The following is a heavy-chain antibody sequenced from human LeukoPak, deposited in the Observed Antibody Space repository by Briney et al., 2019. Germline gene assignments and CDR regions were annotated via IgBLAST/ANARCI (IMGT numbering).Heavy chain of an antibody. CDR1: GFSVSTKY. J-gene: IGHJ2*01. CDR3: ASLGDHFHWYLDL. D-gene: IGHD3-3*02. CDR2: LYSGSDT. V-gene: IGHV3-53*01. Sequence: GGSLTPSRAASGFSVSTKYMSWARQARGKWLVFESILYSGSDTYYADSVEGRLIISRDSSKTTLFLKMNDLRVDDTALFSCASLGDHFHWYLDLWGRGTRVTISS.